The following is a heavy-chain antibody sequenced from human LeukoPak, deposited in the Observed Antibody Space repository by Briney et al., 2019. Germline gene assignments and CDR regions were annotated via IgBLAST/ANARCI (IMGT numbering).Heavy chain of an antibody. CDR2: IRTKAEGGTT. V-gene: IGHV3-15*01. Sequence: GGSLRLSCAASGFTFSNAWMIWVRQAPGKGLEWVGRIRTKAEGGTTDYAAPVNGRFTISRDESKNTLYLQMNSLKIEDTAVYYCTTGFGSGNNWGQGTLVTVSS. D-gene: IGHD1-26*01. CDR3: TTGFGSGNN. CDR1: GFTFSNAW. J-gene: IGHJ4*02.